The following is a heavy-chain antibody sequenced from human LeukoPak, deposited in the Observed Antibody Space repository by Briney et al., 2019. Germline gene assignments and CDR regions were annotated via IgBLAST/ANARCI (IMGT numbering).Heavy chain of an antibody. CDR2: IIPILGIA. CDR1: GGTFSSYA. D-gene: IGHD3-22*01. Sequence: SVTVSCKASGGTFSSYAISWVRQAPGQGLEWMGRIIPILGIANYAQKFQGRVTITADKSTSTAYMELSSLRSEDTAVYYCALEDSSGYYYGFDYWGQGTLVTVSS. CDR3: ALEDSSGYYYGFDY. J-gene: IGHJ4*02. V-gene: IGHV1-69*04.